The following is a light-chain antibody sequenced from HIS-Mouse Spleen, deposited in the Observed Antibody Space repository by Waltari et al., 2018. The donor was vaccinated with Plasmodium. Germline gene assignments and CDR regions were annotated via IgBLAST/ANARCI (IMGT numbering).Light chain of an antibody. Sequence: SYELTQPPSVSVSPGQTARITCSGDALPNKYAYWYQQKSGQAPVLVIYEDSKRPSGIPARFSGSSSGTMATLTISGAQVEDEADYYWYSTDSSGNHRVFGGGTKLTVL. CDR2: EDS. CDR1: ALPNKY. J-gene: IGLJ3*02. CDR3: YSTDSSGNHRV. V-gene: IGLV3-10*01.